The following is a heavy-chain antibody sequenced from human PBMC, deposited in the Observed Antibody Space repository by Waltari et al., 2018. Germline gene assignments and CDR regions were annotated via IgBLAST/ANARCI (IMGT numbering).Heavy chain of an antibody. V-gene: IGHV2-5*01. Sequence: QITLKESGPTLVKPTQTLTLTCTFSGFSLSTAGVGVGWIRQPPGKALEWVALIYWNDDKRYSQTLKSRLTIPKNTPKNQVVLTMANMDPVDAATYYCARLSCSDSSDFDYCAQGTLVAVSS. CDR1: GFSLSTAGVG. CDR2: IYWNDDK. D-gene: IGHD3-22*01. CDR3: ARLSCSDSSDFDY. J-gene: IGHJ4*02.